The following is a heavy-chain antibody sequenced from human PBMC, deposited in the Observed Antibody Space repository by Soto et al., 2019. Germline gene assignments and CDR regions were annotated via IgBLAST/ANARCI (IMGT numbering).Heavy chain of an antibody. CDR1: GFTFSSYA. CDR2: ISGSGGST. V-gene: IGHV3-23*01. Sequence: EVQLLESGGGLVQPGGSLRLSCAASGFTFSSYAMSWVRQAPGKGLEWVSSISGSGGSTFYADSVKGRFTISRDSSRYTLYLQMNSLRAEDTAVYYCANYRGDFWSGYLTYYYYGMDVWGQGTTVTVSS. D-gene: IGHD3-3*01. J-gene: IGHJ6*02. CDR3: ANYRGDFWSGYLTYYYYGMDV.